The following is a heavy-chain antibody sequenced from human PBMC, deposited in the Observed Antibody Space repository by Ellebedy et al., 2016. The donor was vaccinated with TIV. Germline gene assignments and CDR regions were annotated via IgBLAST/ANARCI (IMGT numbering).Heavy chain of an antibody. CDR2: ISAYDGAT. Sequence: VSVKVSCKTSGYAFSTHGISWVRQAPGQGLEWMGWISAYDGATNYPQKFQDRISMTTDSSTRTAFLELRRLTSDDTAVYYCARDLVNPDYWGQGTLVTVSS. V-gene: IGHV1-18*04. CDR3: ARDLVNPDY. J-gene: IGHJ4*02. CDR1: GYAFSTHG. D-gene: IGHD3-9*01.